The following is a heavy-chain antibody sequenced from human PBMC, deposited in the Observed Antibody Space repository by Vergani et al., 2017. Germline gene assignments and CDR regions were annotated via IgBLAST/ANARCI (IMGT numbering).Heavy chain of an antibody. D-gene: IGHD5-12*01. CDR2: ISSGGTT. CDR3: AREGYSGYDWAY. CDR1: GFTVSGYY. V-gene: IGHV3-66*02. Sequence: EVQGVESGGDLVQPGGSLRLSCAASGFTVSGYYISWVRQAPGKGLEWVSLISSGGTTYYADSVKGRFTISRDNSKNTVHLQMNSLKPEDTALYYCAREGYSGYDWAYWGQGTLVVVSS. J-gene: IGHJ4*02.